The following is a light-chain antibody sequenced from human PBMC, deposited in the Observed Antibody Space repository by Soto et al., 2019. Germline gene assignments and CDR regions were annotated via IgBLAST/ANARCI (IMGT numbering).Light chain of an antibody. CDR3: QQHDNWPPVT. J-gene: IGKJ4*01. CDR1: QRVRSN. CDR2: GAS. V-gene: IGKV3-15*01. Sequence: EIVMTQSPATLSVSPGESATLSCRASQRVRSNLAWYQQKPGQAPRLLIYGASNRATGIPARFSGSGSGTEFTLTISSLQSEDFAIYYCQQHDNWPPVTFGGGTNVEIK.